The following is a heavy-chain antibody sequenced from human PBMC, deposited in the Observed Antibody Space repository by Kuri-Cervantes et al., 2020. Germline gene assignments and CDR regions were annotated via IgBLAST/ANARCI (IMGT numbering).Heavy chain of an antibody. J-gene: IGHJ5*02. CDR2: ISSSGSTI. Sequence: GGSLRLSCAASGFTVSSNYMSWIRQAPGKGLEWVSYISSSGSTIYYADSVKGRFTISRDNATNSLYLQMNSLRAEDTAVYYCARGPAAVVFPRWFDPWGKGTLVTVSS. CDR3: ARGPAAVVFPRWFDP. D-gene: IGHD2-15*01. CDR1: GFTVSSNY. V-gene: IGHV3-11*01.